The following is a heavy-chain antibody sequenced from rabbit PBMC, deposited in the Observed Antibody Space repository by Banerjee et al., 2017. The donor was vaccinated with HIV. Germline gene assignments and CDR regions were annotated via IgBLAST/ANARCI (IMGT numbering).Heavy chain of an antibody. CDR1: GFSFSGNYA. J-gene: IGHJ4*01. D-gene: IGHD4-1*01. CDR3: ARGSGGGWTAYFNL. CDR2: IYSSSGST. Sequence: QSLEESGGDLVKPEGSLTLTCTASGFSFSGNYAMCWVRQAPGKGLELIACIYSSSGSTWYATWAKGRSTITRNTDLNTVTLQMTSLTGADTATYFCARGSGGGWTAYFNLWGPGTLVTVS. V-gene: IGHV1S40*01.